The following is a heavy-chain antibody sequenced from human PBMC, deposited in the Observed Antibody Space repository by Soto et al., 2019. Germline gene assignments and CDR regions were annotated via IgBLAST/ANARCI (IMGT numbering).Heavy chain of an antibody. CDR2: MNPNNGDT. D-gene: IGHD2-15*01. J-gene: IGHJ4*02. CDR3: ARGDAAGFDF. V-gene: IGHV1-8*01. CDR1: GYTFTSFD. Sequence: QVQVVQSGAEVKKPGASVKVSCKASGYTFTSFDINWVRQATGQGLEWVGWMNPNNGDTGSAQKFQGRVTMTRDTSITTAYMELSSLRSEDTAVYYCARGDAAGFDFWGQGTPVTVSS.